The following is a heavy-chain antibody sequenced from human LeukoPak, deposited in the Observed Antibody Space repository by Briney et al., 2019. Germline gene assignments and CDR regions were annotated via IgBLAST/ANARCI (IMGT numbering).Heavy chain of an antibody. Sequence: QPGGSLRLSCAASGFTVSNMYMSWVRQAPGKGLEWVSVIYSGGSTHYADSVKGRFTISRDNSKKTLYIQMNSLRAEDTAVYYCARAWGPYPYFDYWSQGTLVTVSS. CDR2: IYSGGST. D-gene: IGHD3-16*01. CDR3: ARAWGPYPYFDY. V-gene: IGHV3-66*01. CDR1: GFTVSNMY. J-gene: IGHJ4*02.